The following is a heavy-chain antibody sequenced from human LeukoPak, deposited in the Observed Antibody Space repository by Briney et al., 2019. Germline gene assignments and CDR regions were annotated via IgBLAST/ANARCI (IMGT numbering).Heavy chain of an antibody. V-gene: IGHV4-30-4*01. J-gene: IGHJ5*02. CDR1: GGSISSGDYY. CDR3: ARPYYYDSRIDP. CDR2: MYYSGST. D-gene: IGHD3-22*01. Sequence: SQTLSLTCTVSGGSISSGDYYWSWIRQPPGKGLEWIAYMYYSGSTYNNPSLKSRVTMSADTSKNQLSLKLSSVTAADTAVYYCARPYYYDSRIDPWGQGILVTVSS.